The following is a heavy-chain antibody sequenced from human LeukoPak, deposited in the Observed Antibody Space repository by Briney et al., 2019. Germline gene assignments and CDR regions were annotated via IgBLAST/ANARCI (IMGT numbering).Heavy chain of an antibody. CDR1: GGSISSRSYY. CDR3: AREGSSGYYFNWFDP. J-gene: IGHJ5*02. CDR2: IYYTGSP. Sequence: SETLSLTCTVSGGSISSRSYYWGWIRQPPGKGLEWIGYIYYTGSPYYNSSLKSRVTISVDTSKNQFSLKLSSVTAADTAVYYCAREGSSGYYFNWFDPWGQGTLVTVSS. D-gene: IGHD3-22*01. V-gene: IGHV4-39*07.